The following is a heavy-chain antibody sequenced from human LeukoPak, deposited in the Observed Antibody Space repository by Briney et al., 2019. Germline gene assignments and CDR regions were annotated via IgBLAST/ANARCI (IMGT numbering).Heavy chain of an antibody. CDR3: AREADSSGWYGDAFDI. V-gene: IGHV4-59*01. Sequence: PSETLSLTCTVSGGSISSYYWSWIRQPPGKGLEWIGYIYYSGSTNYNPSLKSRVTISVDTSKNQPSLKLSSVTAADTAVYYCAREADSSGWYGDAFDIWGQGTMVTVSS. J-gene: IGHJ3*02. CDR2: IYYSGST. CDR1: GGSISSYY. D-gene: IGHD6-19*01.